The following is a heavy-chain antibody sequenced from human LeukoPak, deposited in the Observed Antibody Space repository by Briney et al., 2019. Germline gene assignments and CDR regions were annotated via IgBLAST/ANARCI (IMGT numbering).Heavy chain of an antibody. J-gene: IGHJ4*01. CDR2: VIPLFGAG. CDR3: VTPPSIAVAGLYSFDY. Sequence: SVKVSCKASGVTFNDYTLIWVRQAPGQGFEYVGGVIPLFGAGNDAQRFQGRVTVTADKSTNTAYMQLNSLTSDDTAVYYCVTPPSIAVAGLYSFDYCVQGTLVTVSS. V-gene: IGHV1-69*06. CDR1: GVTFNDYT. D-gene: IGHD6-19*01.